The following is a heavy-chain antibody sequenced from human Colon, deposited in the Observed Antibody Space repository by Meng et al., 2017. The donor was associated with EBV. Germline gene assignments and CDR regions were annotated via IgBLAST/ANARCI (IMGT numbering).Heavy chain of an antibody. J-gene: IGHJ4*02. D-gene: IGHD3-16*01. V-gene: IGHV4-39*07. CDR1: GDSITTNGYY. Sequence: QLQLQEADPGLLKPSETLSLSCSVSGDSITTNGYYWGWIRQSPGKGLEWIGSIFYSGNTYFNPSLKTRVTISVDTSKNQFSLKLSSVAAADTAIYYCARERGGVTRDFDSWGQGALVTVSS. CDR3: ARERGGVTRDFDS. CDR2: IFYSGNT.